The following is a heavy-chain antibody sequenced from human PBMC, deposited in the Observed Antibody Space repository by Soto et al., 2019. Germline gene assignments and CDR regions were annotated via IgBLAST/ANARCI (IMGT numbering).Heavy chain of an antibody. CDR3: ERPARVRVGVFDI. J-gene: IGHJ3*02. D-gene: IGHD5-18*01. Sequence: GEFLKISCAASGFTFSSYWMHWVRQAPGKGLVWVSRINSDGSGTSYADSVKGRFTISRDNAKNTLFLQMNILRAEDWVVFYCERPARVRVGVFDIGGKGTMVTVS. CDR1: GFTFSSYW. V-gene: IGHV3-74*01. CDR2: INSDGSGT.